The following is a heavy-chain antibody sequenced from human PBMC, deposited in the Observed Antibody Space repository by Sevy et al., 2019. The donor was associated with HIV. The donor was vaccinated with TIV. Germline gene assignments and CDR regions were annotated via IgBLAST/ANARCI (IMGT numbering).Heavy chain of an antibody. V-gene: IGHV3-74*01. J-gene: IGHJ2*01. CDR3: AKKGGYGSGSYYWYFDL. Sequence: GGSLRLSCAASGFSFSSYWMHWVRQAPGKGLVWVSHINTDGSSTSYADSMKGRFTISRDNAKNTLYLQMNSLRAEDTAVYYCAKKGGYGSGSYYWYFDLWGRGTLVTVSS. D-gene: IGHD3-10*01. CDR2: INTDGSST. CDR1: GFSFSSYW.